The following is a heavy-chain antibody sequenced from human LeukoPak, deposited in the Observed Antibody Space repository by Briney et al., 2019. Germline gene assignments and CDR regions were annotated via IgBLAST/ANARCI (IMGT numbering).Heavy chain of an antibody. CDR2: INHSGST. CDR1: GGSFSGYY. J-gene: IGHJ6*02. V-gene: IGHV4-34*01. D-gene: IGHD3-10*01. Sequence: SETLSLTCAVYGGSFSGYYWSWIRQPPGKGLEWIGEINHSGSTNYNPSLKSRVTVSVDTSKNQFSLKLSSVTAADTAVYYCARVISAYYYYGMDVWGQGTTVTVSS. CDR3: ARVISAYYYYGMDV.